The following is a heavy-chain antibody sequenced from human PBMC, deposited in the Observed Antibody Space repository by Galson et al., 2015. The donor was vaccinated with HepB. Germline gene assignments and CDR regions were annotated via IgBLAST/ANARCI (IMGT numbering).Heavy chain of an antibody. D-gene: IGHD3-22*01. Sequence: SLRLSCAASGFTFSSYSMNWVCQAPGKGLEWVSYISSSSSYIYYADSVKGRFTISRDNAKNSLYLQMNSLRAEDTAVYYCARAEDSSSFQNDYWGQGTLVTVSS. J-gene: IGHJ4*02. V-gene: IGHV3-21*01. CDR1: GFTFSSYS. CDR2: ISSSSSYI. CDR3: ARAEDSSSFQNDY.